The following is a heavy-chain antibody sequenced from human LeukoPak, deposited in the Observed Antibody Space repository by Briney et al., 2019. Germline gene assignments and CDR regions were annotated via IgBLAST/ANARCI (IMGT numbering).Heavy chain of an antibody. CDR1: GYTFTSYG. J-gene: IGHJ4*02. V-gene: IGHV1-18*01. D-gene: IGHD5-18*01. CDR3: ARAKDSYGYSGFDY. Sequence: EASVKVSCKASGYTFTSYGISWVRQAPGQGLEWMGWISAYNGNTNYAQKPQGRVTMTTDTSTSTAYMELRSLRPDDTAVYYCARAKDSYGYSGFDYWGQGTLVTVSS. CDR2: ISAYNGNT.